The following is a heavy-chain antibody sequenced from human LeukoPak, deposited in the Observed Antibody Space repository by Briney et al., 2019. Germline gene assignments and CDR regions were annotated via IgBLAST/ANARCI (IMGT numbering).Heavy chain of an antibody. Sequence: PGGSLRLSCAASGFTFSSSGMSWVRQAPGKGLEWVSAISGSGGSTYYADSVKGRFTISRDNSKNTLYLQMNSLRAEDTAVYYCAKDGSGWYSYFDSWGQGTLVTVSS. CDR3: AKDGSGWYSYFDS. CDR2: ISGSGGST. D-gene: IGHD6-19*01. J-gene: IGHJ4*02. CDR1: GFTFSSSG. V-gene: IGHV3-23*01.